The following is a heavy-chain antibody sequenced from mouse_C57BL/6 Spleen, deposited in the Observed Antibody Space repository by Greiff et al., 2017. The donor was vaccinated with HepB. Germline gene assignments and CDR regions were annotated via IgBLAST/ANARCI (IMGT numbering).Heavy chain of an antibody. CDR1: GYTFTSYW. CDR3: ARAVGVYYGSSYWYFDV. V-gene: IGHV1-64*01. Sequence: VQLQQPGAELVKPGASVKLSCKASGYTFTSYWMHWVKQRPGQGLEWIGMIHPNSGSTNYNEKFKSKATLTVDKSSITAYMQLSSLTSEDSAVYDGARAVGVYYGSSYWYFDVWGTGTTVTVSS. J-gene: IGHJ1*03. CDR2: IHPNSGST. D-gene: IGHD1-1*01.